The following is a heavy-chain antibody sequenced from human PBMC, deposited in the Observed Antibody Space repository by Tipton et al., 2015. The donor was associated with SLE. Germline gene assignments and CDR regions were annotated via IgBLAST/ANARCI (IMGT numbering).Heavy chain of an antibody. D-gene: IGHD3-10*01. CDR1: GGSFSGYY. CDR3: ARRIGEAFEI. Sequence: TLSLTCAVYGGSFSGYYWGWIRRPPGRGLEWIGTISYSGNTYYNPSLKSRLTISVDTSKNQFSLKLSSVTAADTAVYYCARRIGEAFEIWGQGTMVSVSS. V-gene: IGHV4-34*01. J-gene: IGHJ3*02. CDR2: ISYSGNT.